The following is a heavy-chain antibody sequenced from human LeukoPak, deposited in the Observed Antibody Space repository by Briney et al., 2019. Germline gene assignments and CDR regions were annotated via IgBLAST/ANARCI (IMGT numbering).Heavy chain of an antibody. V-gene: IGHV3-30*18. J-gene: IGHJ4*02. CDR3: AKDDSSSWLFDY. Sequence: GGSLRLSCAASGFTFRSYGMHWVRQAPGKGLEWVALISFDGSNENYADSVKGRFTISRDNSKNTLYLQMNSLRAEDTAVYYCAKDDSSSWLFDYWGQGTLVTVSS. CDR1: GFTFRSYG. CDR2: ISFDGSNE. D-gene: IGHD6-13*01.